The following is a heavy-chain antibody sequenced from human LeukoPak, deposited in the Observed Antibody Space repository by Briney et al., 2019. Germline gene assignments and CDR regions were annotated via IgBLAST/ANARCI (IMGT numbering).Heavy chain of an antibody. CDR3: ARMLQQWLVRPSHWYFDL. J-gene: IGHJ2*01. V-gene: IGHV1-18*01. CDR1: GYTFTSYG. D-gene: IGHD6-19*01. Sequence: ASVKVSCKASGYTFTSYGISWVRQAPGQGLEWMGWISAYNGNTNYAQKLQGRVTMTTDTSTSTAHMELRSLRSDDTAVYYCARMLQQWLVRPSHWYFDLWGRGTLVTVSS. CDR2: ISAYNGNT.